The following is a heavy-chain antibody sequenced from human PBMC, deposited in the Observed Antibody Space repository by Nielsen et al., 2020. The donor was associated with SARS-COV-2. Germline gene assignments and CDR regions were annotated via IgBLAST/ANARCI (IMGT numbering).Heavy chain of an antibody. CDR3: AKGTDSRKQGY. D-gene: IGHD6-13*01. CDR2: IYYTGST. V-gene: IGHV4-59*12. CDR1: DGSISNYY. J-gene: IGHJ4*02. Sequence: SETLSLTCTISDGSISNYYWNWIRQAPGKALEWIGYIYYTGSTYYNPSLQSRLTISLDTSKNQFSLKLSSVTAADTAVYYCAKGTDSRKQGYWGQGTLVTVSA.